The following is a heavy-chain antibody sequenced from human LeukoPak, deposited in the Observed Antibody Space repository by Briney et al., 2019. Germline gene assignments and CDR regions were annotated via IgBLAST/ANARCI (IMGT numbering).Heavy chain of an antibody. Sequence: PGGSLRLSCAASGFTFSSYAMHWVRQAPGKGLEWVAVISYDGSNKYYADSVKGRFTISRDNSKNTLYLQMNSLRAEDTAVYYCAVGDSSSSTTFDYWGQGTLVTVSS. CDR1: GFTFSSYA. V-gene: IGHV3-30-3*01. D-gene: IGHD6-6*01. CDR2: ISYDGSNK. J-gene: IGHJ4*02. CDR3: AVGDSSSSTTFDY.